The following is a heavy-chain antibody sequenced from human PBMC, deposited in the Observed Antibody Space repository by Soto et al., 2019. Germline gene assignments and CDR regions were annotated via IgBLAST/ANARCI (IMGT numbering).Heavy chain of an antibody. CDR3: ARFGGDGLSYNWFDF. J-gene: IGHJ5*01. Sequence: LKISCMGTGYILWSHWIGCFRQVPGKALEWMGIIYPDDSTTIYSPSFIGQVIFSADKSINTAYMQWSSLRASDTAMYYCARFGGDGLSYNWFDFWGQGTLVTVYS. V-gene: IGHV5-51*01. CDR1: GYILWSHW. CDR2: IYPDDSTT. D-gene: IGHD3-16*01.